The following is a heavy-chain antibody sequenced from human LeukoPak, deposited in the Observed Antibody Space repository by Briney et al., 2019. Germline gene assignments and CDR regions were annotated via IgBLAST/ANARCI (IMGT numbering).Heavy chain of an antibody. V-gene: IGHV4-39*07. Sequence: PSETLSLTCTVSGGSISSSSYYWGWIRQPPGKGLEWIGSIYYSGSTYYNPSLKSRVTISVDTSKNQFSLKLSSVTAADTAVYYCARRSLGGSLDYWGQGTLVTVSS. D-gene: IGHD2-15*01. CDR1: GGSISSSSYY. J-gene: IGHJ4*02. CDR2: IYYSGST. CDR3: ARRSLGGSLDY.